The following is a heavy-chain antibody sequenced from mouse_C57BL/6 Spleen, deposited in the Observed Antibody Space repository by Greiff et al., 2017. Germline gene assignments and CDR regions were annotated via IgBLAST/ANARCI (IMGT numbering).Heavy chain of an antibody. CDR2: IYPGDGDT. CDR1: GYAFSSYW. V-gene: IGHV1-80*01. CDR3: ARGYSNYAGCAY. J-gene: IGHJ3*01. Sequence: QVQLQQSGAELVKPGASVKISCKASGYAFSSYWMNWVKQRPGKGLEWIGKIYPGDGDTNYNGKFKGKATLTADKSSSTAYMQLSSLTSEDSAVYFCARGYSNYAGCAYWGQGTLVTVSA. D-gene: IGHD2-5*01.